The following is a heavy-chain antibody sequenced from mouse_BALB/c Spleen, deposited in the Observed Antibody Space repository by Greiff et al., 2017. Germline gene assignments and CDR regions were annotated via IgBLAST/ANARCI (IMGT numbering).Heavy chain of an antibody. D-gene: IGHD2-3*01. CDR3: ARLGYDGYPDY. V-gene: IGHV5-17*02. CDR2: ISSGSSTI. CDR1: GFTFSSFG. Sequence: DVMLVESGGGLVQPGGSRKLSCAASGFTFSSFGMHWVRQAPEKGLEWVAYISSGSSTIYYADTVKGRFTISRDNPKNTLFLQMTSLRSEDTAMYYCARLGYDGYPDYWGQGTTLTVSS. J-gene: IGHJ2*01.